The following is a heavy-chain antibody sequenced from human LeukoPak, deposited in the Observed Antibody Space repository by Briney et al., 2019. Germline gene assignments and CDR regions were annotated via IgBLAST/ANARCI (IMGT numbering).Heavy chain of an antibody. D-gene: IGHD3-10*01. CDR3: ARDMVRGVRTAGY. J-gene: IGHJ4*02. CDR1: GYTFTGYY. CDR2: INPNSGGT. Sequence: GASVKVSCKASGYTFTGYYMHWVRQAPGQGLEWMGWINPNSGGTNYAQKLPSRVTITRDTSISTAYMELSRLRSDDTAEYYCARDMVRGVRTAGYWGQGTLVTVSS. V-gene: IGHV1-2*02.